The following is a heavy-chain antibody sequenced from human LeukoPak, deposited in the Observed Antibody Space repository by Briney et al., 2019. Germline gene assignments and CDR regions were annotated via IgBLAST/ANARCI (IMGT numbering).Heavy chain of an antibody. D-gene: IGHD2-15*01. CDR1: GFTFRTYS. CDR3: ARYLGVAVGTATLDY. Sequence: GGSLRLSCVASGFTFRTYSMNWVRQAPGKGLEWVAAITSISNYIWYADSVKGRFTVSRDNAKTSLYLQVNSLRVEDTAVYYCARYLGVAVGTATLDYWGQGALVTVSS. J-gene: IGHJ4*02. V-gene: IGHV3-21*01. CDR2: ITSISNYI.